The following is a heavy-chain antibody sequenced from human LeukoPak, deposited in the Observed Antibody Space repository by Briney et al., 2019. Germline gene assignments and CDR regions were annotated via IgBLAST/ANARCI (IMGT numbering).Heavy chain of an antibody. CDR1: GFTFSSYW. CDR2: INSDGSST. D-gene: IGHD2-15*01. CDR3: ATADIVVVVAATRPDY. Sequence: GGSLRLSCAASGFTFSSYWMHWVRQAPGKGLVWVSRINSDGSSTSYADSVKGRFTISRDNAKNTLYLQMNSLRAEDTAVYYCATADIVVVVAATRPDYWGQGTLVTVSS. J-gene: IGHJ4*02. V-gene: IGHV3-74*01.